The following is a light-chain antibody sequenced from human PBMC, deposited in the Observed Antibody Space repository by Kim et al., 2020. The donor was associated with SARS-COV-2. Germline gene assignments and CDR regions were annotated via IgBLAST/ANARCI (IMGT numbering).Light chain of an antibody. CDR1: QTVNTM. CDR3: QQYNNWPYT. Sequence: SVSPGERATRSCRASQTVNTMFAWYQQKPGQAPRLLIFAASTRATGIPARFSGSGSGTEFTLTISSLQSEDFAVYHCQQYNNWPYTFGQGTKLEIK. J-gene: IGKJ2*01. V-gene: IGKV3D-15*01. CDR2: AAS.